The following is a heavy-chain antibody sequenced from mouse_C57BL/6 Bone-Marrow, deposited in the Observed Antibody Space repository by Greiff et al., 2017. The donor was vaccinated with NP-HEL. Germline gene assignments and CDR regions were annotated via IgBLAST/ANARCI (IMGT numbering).Heavy chain of an antibody. J-gene: IGHJ4*01. Sequence: QVQLQQSGAELMKPGASVKLSCKATGYTFTGYWIEWVKQRPGHGLEWIGEILPGSGSTNYNEKFKGKATFTADTSSNTAYMQLSSLTTEDSAIYYCARWAYYGSSYDYAMDYWGQGTSVTVSS. D-gene: IGHD1-1*01. CDR1: GYTFTGYW. V-gene: IGHV1-9*01. CDR2: ILPGSGST. CDR3: ARWAYYGSSYDYAMDY.